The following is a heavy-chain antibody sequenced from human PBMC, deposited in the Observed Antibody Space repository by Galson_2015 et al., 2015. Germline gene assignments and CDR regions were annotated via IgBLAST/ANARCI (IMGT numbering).Heavy chain of an antibody. V-gene: IGHV3-11*01. CDR1: GFTFSDYY. CDR2: ISSSGSTI. D-gene: IGHD6-13*01. J-gene: IGHJ5*02. CDR3: ARGAGYSSSWPHTHSWFDP. Sequence: SLRLSCAASGFTFSDYYMSWIRQAPGKGLEWVSYISSSGSTIYYADSVKGRSTISRDNAKNSLYLQMNSLRAEDTAVYYCARGAGYSSSWPHTHSWFDPWGQGTLVTVSS.